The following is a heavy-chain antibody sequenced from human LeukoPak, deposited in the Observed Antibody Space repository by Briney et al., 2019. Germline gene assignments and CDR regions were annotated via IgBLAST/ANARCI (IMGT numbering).Heavy chain of an antibody. CDR1: GGSISSISYY. J-gene: IGHJ4*02. D-gene: IGHD3-10*01. CDR3: ARVGMVREY. CDR2: ISYSGNT. Sequence: SETLSLTCTVSGGSISSISYYWGWLRHPPGKGLEWIGSISYSGNTYYNSSLKSRVTISVDTSKNQFSLKLSSVTAADTAVYYCARVGMVREYWGQGTLVTVSS. V-gene: IGHV4-39*07.